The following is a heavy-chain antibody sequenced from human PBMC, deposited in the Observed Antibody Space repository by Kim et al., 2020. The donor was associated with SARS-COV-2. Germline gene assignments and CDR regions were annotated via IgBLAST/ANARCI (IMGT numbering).Heavy chain of an antibody. J-gene: IGHJ4*02. V-gene: IGHV3-43*01. CDR3: AKDISYHGSGSYYNL. Sequence: DSVKGRFPISRDNSKNSLYLQRNSLRTEDTALYYCAKDISYHGSGSYYNLWGQGTLVTVSS. D-gene: IGHD3-10*01.